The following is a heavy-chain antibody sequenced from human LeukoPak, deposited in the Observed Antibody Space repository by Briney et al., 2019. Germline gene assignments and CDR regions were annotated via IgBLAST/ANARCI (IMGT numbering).Heavy chain of an antibody. Sequence: SETLSLTCSVSGGSISSYYWTWLRQPVGKGLEWIGRILSSGTTESSPSLKSRVTMSIDKSKNHLSLNLSSVTAADTAVYYCATDRYYYMAVWGKGTMVTVSS. V-gene: IGHV4-4*07. CDR3: ATDRYYYMAV. J-gene: IGHJ6*03. D-gene: IGHD3-10*01. CDR2: ILSSGTT. CDR1: GGSISSYY.